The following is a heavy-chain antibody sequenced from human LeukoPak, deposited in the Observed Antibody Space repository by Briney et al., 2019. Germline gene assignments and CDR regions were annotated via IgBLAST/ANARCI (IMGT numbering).Heavy chain of an antibody. CDR3: ARDLGYCSGGSCSNNWFDP. CDR2: IYYSGIT. CDR1: GGSISSYY. Sequence: PSETLSLTCTVSGGSISSYYWSWIRQPPGKGLEWIAYIYYSGITNYNPSLKSRVTISVDTSKNQFSLKLSSMTAADTAVYFCARDLGYCSGGSCSNNWFDPWGQGTLVTVSS. V-gene: IGHV4-59*12. J-gene: IGHJ5*02. D-gene: IGHD2-15*01.